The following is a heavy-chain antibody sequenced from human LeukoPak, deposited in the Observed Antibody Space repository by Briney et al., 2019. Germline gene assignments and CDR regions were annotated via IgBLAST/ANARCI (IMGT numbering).Heavy chain of an antibody. Sequence: GGSLRLSCAASGFTFSSYDIHWVRQAPGKGLEWVAFIRYDGSNKYYADSVRGRFTISRDNAKNSLYLQMDSLRAEDTALYYCARETDAVAHDYWGQGTPVTVSS. J-gene: IGHJ4*02. D-gene: IGHD6-19*01. CDR3: ARETDAVAHDY. CDR2: IRYDGSNK. V-gene: IGHV3-30*02. CDR1: GFTFSSYD.